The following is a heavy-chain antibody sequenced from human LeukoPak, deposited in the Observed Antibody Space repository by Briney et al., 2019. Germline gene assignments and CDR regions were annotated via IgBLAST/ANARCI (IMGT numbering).Heavy chain of an antibody. V-gene: IGHV4-59*11. CDR3: ASINTMRNAFDT. D-gene: IGHD3-22*01. J-gene: IGHJ3*02. CDR2: IYYSGST. Sequence: SETLSLTCTVSGGSISSHYWSWIRQPPGKGLEWIGYIYYSGSTNYNPSLKSRVTISVDTSKNQFSLKLSSVTAADTAVYYCASINTMRNAFDTWGQGAMVTVSS. CDR1: GGSISSHY.